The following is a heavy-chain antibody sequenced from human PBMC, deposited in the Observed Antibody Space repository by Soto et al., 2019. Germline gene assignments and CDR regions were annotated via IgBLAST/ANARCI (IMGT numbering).Heavy chain of an antibody. V-gene: IGHV1-8*01. D-gene: IGHD3-22*01. J-gene: IGHJ4*02. CDR2: MNPKSGNT. Sequence: ASVKVSCKASGYTFTSSGINWVRQAPGQGLEWMGWMNPKSGNTGYAQKFQGRVTLTMNTTMSTAYMELSSLRSEDTAVYYCARVYSSDYYYFLIDYWGQGTLVTVSS. CDR3: ARVYSSDYYYFLIDY. CDR1: GYTFTSSG.